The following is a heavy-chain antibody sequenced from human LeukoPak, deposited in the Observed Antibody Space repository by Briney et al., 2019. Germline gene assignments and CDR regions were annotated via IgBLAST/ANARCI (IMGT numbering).Heavy chain of an antibody. CDR2: IYPGDSDT. CDR1: GYSFTSYW. Sequence: GESLKVSCKGSGYSFTSYWIGWVRQMPGKGLEWMGIIYPGDSDTRYSPSFQGQVTISADKSVSTAYLQWSSLKASDTAMYYCARRLYYCGSGSYYQDWFDPWGQGTLVTVSS. V-gene: IGHV5-51*01. D-gene: IGHD3-10*01. J-gene: IGHJ5*02. CDR3: ARRLYYCGSGSYYQDWFDP.